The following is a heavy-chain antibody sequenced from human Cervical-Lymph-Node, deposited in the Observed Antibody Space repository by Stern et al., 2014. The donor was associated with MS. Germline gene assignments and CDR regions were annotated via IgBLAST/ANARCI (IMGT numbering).Heavy chain of an antibody. D-gene: IGHD2-8*01. CDR3: ARDYEDTSMLFDH. CDR2: ISYDGNHK. J-gene: IGHJ4*02. Sequence: HVQLLQPGGAVVQPGRSLRLSCAASGFTFSSYGMHWVRQAPGKGLEWVTVISYDGNHKYYAASVKGRFTISRDNSKNTLHLQMNSVTPDDTAIYYCARDYEDTSMLFDHWGQGTLVTVSS. V-gene: IGHV3-30*03. CDR1: GFTFSSYG.